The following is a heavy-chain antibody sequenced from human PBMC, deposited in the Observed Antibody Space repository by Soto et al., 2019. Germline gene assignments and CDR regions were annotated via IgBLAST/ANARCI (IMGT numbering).Heavy chain of an antibody. J-gene: IGHJ4*02. Sequence: SETLSLTCTVSGGSISSSSYYWGWIRQPPGKGLEWIGSIYYSGSTYYNPSLKSRVTISVDTSKNQFSLKLSSVTAADTAVYYCARKLYCSGGSCPLFDYWGQGTLVTVSS. CDR3: ARKLYCSGGSCPLFDY. CDR1: GGSISSSSYY. V-gene: IGHV4-39*01. D-gene: IGHD2-15*01. CDR2: IYYSGST.